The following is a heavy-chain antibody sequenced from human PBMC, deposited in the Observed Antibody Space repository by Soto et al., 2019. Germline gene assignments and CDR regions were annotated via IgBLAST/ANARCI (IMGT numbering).Heavy chain of an antibody. CDR3: ARGYSSSGLNDY. J-gene: IGHJ4*02. D-gene: IGHD6-13*01. V-gene: IGHV1-3*01. CDR1: GYTFTSYA. CDR2: INAGNGNT. Sequence: QVQLVQSGAEVKKPGASVKVSCKASGYTFTSYAMHWVRQAPGQRLEWMGWINAGNGNTKYSQKFQGRVTITRDASASTAYMELSSLRSEDTAVYYCARGYSSSGLNDYWGQGTLVTVSS.